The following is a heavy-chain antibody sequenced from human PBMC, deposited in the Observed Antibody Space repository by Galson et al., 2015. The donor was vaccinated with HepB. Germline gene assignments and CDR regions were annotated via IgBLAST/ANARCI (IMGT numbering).Heavy chain of an antibody. J-gene: IGHJ4*02. D-gene: IGHD3-10*01. Sequence: SLRLSCAASGFTFSSYGMHWVRQAPGKGLEWVAVISYDGSNKYYADSVKGRFTISRDNSKNTLYLQMNSLRAEDTAVYYCAKEAGFGEGYFDYWGQGTLVTVSS. CDR1: GFTFSSYG. CDR3: AKEAGFGEGYFDY. V-gene: IGHV3-30*18. CDR2: ISYDGSNK.